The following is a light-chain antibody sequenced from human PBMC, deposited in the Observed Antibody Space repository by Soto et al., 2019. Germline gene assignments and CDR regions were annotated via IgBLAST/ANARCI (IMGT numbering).Light chain of an antibody. CDR3: QSEDSNNIVI. Sequence: SYELTQPPSVSVSPGQTARITCSGEALPEQYGSWYQKKPGQAPVLVMYKDSERPSGIPERFSGSSSGTTVTLTISGVQAEDEADYYCQSEDSNNIVIFGGGTKLTVL. V-gene: IGLV3-25*03. CDR1: ALPEQY. CDR2: KDS. J-gene: IGLJ2*01.